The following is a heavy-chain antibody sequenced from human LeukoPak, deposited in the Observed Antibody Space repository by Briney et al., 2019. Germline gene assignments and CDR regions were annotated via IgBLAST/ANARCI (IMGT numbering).Heavy chain of an antibody. V-gene: IGHV1-69*05. Sequence: SVKVSCKASGGTFSSYAISWVRQAPGQGLEWMGGIIPIFGTANYAQKFQGRVTITTDESTSTAYMELSSLRSEDTAVYYCARGPQLLSNFDYWGQGTLVTVSS. CDR3: ARGPQLLSNFDY. J-gene: IGHJ4*02. CDR2: IIPIFGTA. D-gene: IGHD2-2*01. CDR1: GGTFSSYA.